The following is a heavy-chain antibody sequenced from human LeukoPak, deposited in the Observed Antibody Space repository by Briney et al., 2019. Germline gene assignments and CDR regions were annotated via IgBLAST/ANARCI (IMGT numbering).Heavy chain of an antibody. V-gene: IGHV4-39*07. D-gene: IGHD6-19*01. CDR3: ARVGQTVAGTFDY. CDR1: GGSISSSSYY. Sequence: PSETLSLTCTVSGGSISSSSYYWGWIRQPPGKGLEWIGSIYYSGSTYYNPSLKSRVTISVDTSKNQFSLKLSSVTAADTAVYYCARVGQTVAGTFDYWGQGTLVTVSS. J-gene: IGHJ4*02. CDR2: IYYSGST.